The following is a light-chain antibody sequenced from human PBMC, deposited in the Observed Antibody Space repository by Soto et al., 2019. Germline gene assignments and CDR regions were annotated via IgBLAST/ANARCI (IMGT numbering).Light chain of an antibody. Sequence: QSVLTQPPSASATPGQRVTISCSGSSSNIGSNTVNWYQQLPGTAPKLLIYKNNQRPSGVPDRFSGSKSGTSASLAISGLQSEDEADYYCSSYGGSNYGVFGGGTKLTVL. V-gene: IGLV1-44*01. CDR2: KNN. CDR1: SSNIGSNT. J-gene: IGLJ3*02. CDR3: SSYGGSNYGV.